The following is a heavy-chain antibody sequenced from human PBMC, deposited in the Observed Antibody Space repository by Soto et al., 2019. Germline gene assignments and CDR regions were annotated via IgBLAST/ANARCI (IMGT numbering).Heavy chain of an antibody. V-gene: IGHV1-18*01. CDR2: ISAYNGNT. CDR3: ARGGVWRGSSWRTFDY. J-gene: IGHJ4*02. D-gene: IGHD6-13*01. CDR1: GYTFTSYG. Sequence: ASVKVSCKASGYTFTSYGISWVRQAPGQGLEWMGWISAYNGNTNYAQKLQGRVAMTTDTSTSTAYMELRSLRSDDTAVYYCARGGVWRGSSWRTFDYCGQGTLVTVSS.